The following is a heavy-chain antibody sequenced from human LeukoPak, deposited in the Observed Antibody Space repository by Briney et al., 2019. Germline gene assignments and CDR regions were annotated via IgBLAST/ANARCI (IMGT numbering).Heavy chain of an antibody. CDR2: IYYSGST. CDR3: ARSHYDFWSAFDAFDI. Sequence: SETLSLTCTVSGGSISSYYWSWIRQPPGKGLEWIGYIYYSGSTNYNPSLKSRVTISVDTSKNQFSLKLSPVTAADTAVYYCARSHYDFWSAFDAFDIWGQGTMVTVSS. J-gene: IGHJ3*02. D-gene: IGHD3-3*01. CDR1: GGSISSYY. V-gene: IGHV4-59*01.